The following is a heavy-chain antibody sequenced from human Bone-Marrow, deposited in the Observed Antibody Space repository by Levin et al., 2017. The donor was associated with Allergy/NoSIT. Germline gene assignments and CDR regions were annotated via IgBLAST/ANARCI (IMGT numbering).Heavy chain of an antibody. Sequence: GESLKISCAASGFTFSGSAMHWVRQASGKGLEWVGRIRSKANSYATAYAASVKGRFTISRDDSKNTAYLQMNSLKTEDTAVYYCTRLGVGARDWGQGTLVTVSS. V-gene: IGHV3-73*01. CDR3: TRLGVGARD. CDR2: IRSKANSYAT. CDR1: GFTFSGSA. J-gene: IGHJ4*02. D-gene: IGHD1-26*01.